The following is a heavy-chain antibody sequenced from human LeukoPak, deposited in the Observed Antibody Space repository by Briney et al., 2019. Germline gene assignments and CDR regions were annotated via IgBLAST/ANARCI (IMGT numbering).Heavy chain of an antibody. V-gene: IGHV3-7*04. J-gene: IGHJ4*02. CDR2: IKQDGSEK. CDR3: ARETEMANLDY. D-gene: IGHD5-24*01. CDR1: GFTLSSYW. Sequence: GGSLRLSCTASGFTLSSYWMNWVRQAPGKGLEWVANIKQDGSEKYYVDSVKGRFTISRDNAKKSLYLQMNSLRAEDTAVYYCARETEMANLDYWGRGTLVTVSS.